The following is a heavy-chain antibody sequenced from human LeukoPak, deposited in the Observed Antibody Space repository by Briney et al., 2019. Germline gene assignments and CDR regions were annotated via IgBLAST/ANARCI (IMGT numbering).Heavy chain of an antibody. J-gene: IGHJ6*03. CDR3: ARESLGYCSGSTCYYFYMDF. CDR2: ISGSGGST. Sequence: GGSLRLSCAASGFTFSSYAMSWVRQAPGKGLEWVSAISGSGGSTYYADSVKGRFTISRDNSKNTLYLQMNSLRAEDTAVYYCARESLGYCSGSTCYYFYMDFWGKGTTVTVSS. D-gene: IGHD2-15*01. V-gene: IGHV3-23*01. CDR1: GFTFSSYA.